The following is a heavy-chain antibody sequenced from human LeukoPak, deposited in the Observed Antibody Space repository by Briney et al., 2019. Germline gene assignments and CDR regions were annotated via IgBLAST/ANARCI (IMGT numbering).Heavy chain of an antibody. Sequence: PSETLSLTCTVPGGSISSYYWSWIRQPPGKGLEWIGYIYYSGTTNYNPSLKSRVTISVDTSKKQFSLKLTSVTAADTAVYYCARLGGYYFDYWGQGTLVAVSS. D-gene: IGHD3-22*01. V-gene: IGHV4-59*01. CDR1: GGSISSYY. CDR2: IYYSGTT. J-gene: IGHJ4*02. CDR3: ARLGGYYFDY.